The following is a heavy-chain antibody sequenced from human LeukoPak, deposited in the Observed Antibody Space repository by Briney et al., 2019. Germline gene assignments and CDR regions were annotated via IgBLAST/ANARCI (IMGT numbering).Heavy chain of an antibody. V-gene: IGHV4-59*11. CDR1: GGSISSHY. CDR3: ARDNYYDCSGYLNVQGGYFDS. CDR2: VYYTGST. D-gene: IGHD3-22*01. Sequence: SETLSLTCTVSGGSISSHYWSWIRQPPGKGLEWIGCVYYTGSTNYNPSLKSRVTISVDRSKYQFSLRLNSVTAADTAVYFCARDNYYDCSGYLNVQGGYFDSWGQGTLVTVSS. J-gene: IGHJ4*02.